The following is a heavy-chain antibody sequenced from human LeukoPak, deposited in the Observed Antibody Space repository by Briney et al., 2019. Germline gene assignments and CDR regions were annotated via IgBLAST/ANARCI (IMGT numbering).Heavy chain of an antibody. V-gene: IGHV3-48*03. CDR3: ARAAYSSTWYSRYFDL. Sequence: PGGSLRLSCAASGFTFSSYEMNWVRQAPGKGLQWVSYISSSGSTRYYAESVKGRFTISRENAKNSLYLQMNSLRAGDTAVYYCARAAYSSTWYSRYFDLWGRGTLVTVSS. CDR1: GFTFSSYE. D-gene: IGHD6-13*01. J-gene: IGHJ2*01. CDR2: ISSSGSTR.